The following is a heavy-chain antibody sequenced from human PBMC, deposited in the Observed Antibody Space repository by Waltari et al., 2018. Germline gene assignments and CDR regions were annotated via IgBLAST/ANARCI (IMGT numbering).Heavy chain of an antibody. V-gene: IGHV4-39*01. D-gene: IGHD3-3*01. J-gene: IGHJ4*02. CDR1: GGSISGSSYY. Sequence: QLQLQESGPGLVKPSETLSLTCTVSGGSISGSSYYWGWIRQPPGKGLEWIGSIYYSGSTYYNPSLKSRVTISVDTSKNQFSLKLSSVTAADTAVYYCARGFFGPYHGFLYYFDYWGQGTLVTVSS. CDR2: IYYSGST. CDR3: ARGFFGPYHGFLYYFDY.